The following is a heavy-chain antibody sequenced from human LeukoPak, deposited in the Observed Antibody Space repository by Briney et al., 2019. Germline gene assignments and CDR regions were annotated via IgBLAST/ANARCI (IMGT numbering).Heavy chain of an antibody. Sequence: GGSLRLSCAASGFSFNNYWMSWVRQAPGKGLEWVVNIKQDGSEKYHVDSVMGRFTISRDNAKNSLYLQMNNLRAEDTAVYYCARGRGYCSSISCPYFHYGMDVWGQGTTVTVSS. CDR3: ARGRGYCSSISCPYFHYGMDV. CDR2: IKQDGSEK. D-gene: IGHD2-2*01. CDR1: GFSFNNYW. J-gene: IGHJ6*02. V-gene: IGHV3-7*01.